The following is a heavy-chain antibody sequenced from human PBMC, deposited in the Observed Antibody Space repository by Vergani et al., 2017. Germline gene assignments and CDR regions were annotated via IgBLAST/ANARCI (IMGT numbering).Heavy chain of an antibody. CDR2: IHYSENT. D-gene: IGHD6-19*01. CDR1: FDSIRNLY. J-gene: IGHJ5*02. CDR3: ASDTHSGQRADR. Sequence: QVQLQESGPGLVKSSETLSLTCSVSFDSIRNLYCNWIRQPPGKALVWIGSIHYSENTNYNPSLKTRVTISVDTSKNQFSLTLTSVTAADTAVYYCASDTHSGQRADRWGQGILVTVTS. V-gene: IGHV4-59*11.